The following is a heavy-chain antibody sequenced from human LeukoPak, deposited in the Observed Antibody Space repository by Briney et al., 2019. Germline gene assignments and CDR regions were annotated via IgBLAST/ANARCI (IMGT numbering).Heavy chain of an antibody. CDR2: IYYSGST. Sequence: SETLSLTCTVSGGSISSGDYYWSWIRQPPGKGLEWIGYIYYSGSTYYNPSLKSRVTISVDTSKNQFSLKLSSVTAADTAVYYCARVRGGIQPFDYWGQGTLVTVSS. D-gene: IGHD1-14*01. CDR3: ARVRGGIQPFDY. J-gene: IGHJ4*02. V-gene: IGHV4-30-4*01. CDR1: GGSISSGDYY.